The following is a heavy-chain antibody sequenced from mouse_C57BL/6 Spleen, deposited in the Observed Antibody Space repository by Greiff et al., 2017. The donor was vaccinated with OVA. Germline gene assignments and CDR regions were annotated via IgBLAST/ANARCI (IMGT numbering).Heavy chain of an antibody. CDR2: IYPGDGDT. Sequence: QVQLQQSGPELVKPGASVKISCKASGYAFSSSWMNWVKQRPGKGLEWIGRIYPGDGDTNYNGKFKGKATLTADNSSSTAYMQLSSLTSEDSAVYSCARWGYGSAYYFDYWGQGTTLTVSA. J-gene: IGHJ2*01. V-gene: IGHV1-82*01. CDR1: GYAFSSSW. CDR3: ARWGYGSAYYFDY. D-gene: IGHD1-1*01.